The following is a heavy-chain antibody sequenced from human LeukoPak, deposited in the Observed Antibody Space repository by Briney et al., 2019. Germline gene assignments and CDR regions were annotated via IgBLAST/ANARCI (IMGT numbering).Heavy chain of an antibody. V-gene: IGHV3-23*01. CDR2: ISGSGSGGST. CDR3: AKSGYNRFDY. CDR1: GFTFSSSA. J-gene: IGHJ4*02. D-gene: IGHD5-24*01. Sequence: GGSLRLSCAASGFTFSSSAMSWVRQAPGKGLEWVSSISGSGSGGSTYYADSVKGRFTISRDNSKNTLYLQMNSLVAEDTAVYYCAKSGYNRFDYWGQGTRVTVSS.